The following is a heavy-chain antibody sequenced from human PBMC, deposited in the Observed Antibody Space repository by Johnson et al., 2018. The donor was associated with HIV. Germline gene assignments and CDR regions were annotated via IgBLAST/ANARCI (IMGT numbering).Heavy chain of an antibody. J-gene: IGHJ3*02. V-gene: IGHV3-53*01. Sequence: VQLVESGGGLIQPGGSLRLSCAASGFTVSSNYMSWVRQAPGKGLEWVSVIYSGGSTYYADSVKGRFTSSRDHSKNTLYLQMNSLRAEDTAVYYCARLVTIFGVVKGAFDIWGQGTMVTVSS. D-gene: IGHD3-3*01. CDR2: IYSGGST. CDR3: ARLVTIFGVVKGAFDI. CDR1: GFTVSSNY.